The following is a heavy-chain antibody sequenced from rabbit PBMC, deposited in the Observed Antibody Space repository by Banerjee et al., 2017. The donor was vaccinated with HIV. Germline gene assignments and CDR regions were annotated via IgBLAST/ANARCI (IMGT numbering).Heavy chain of an antibody. V-gene: IGHV1S40*01. CDR2: IDGGSAFT. CDR1: GFSISSSYY. CDR3: VRDFKL. Sequence: QSLEESGGDLVKPGASLTLTCTASGFSISSSYYTDWVRQAPGKGLEWIARIDGGSAFTYYASWAKGRFTISKTSSTTVTLQMTSLTAADTATYFCVRDFKLWGQGTLVTVS. J-gene: IGHJ4*01.